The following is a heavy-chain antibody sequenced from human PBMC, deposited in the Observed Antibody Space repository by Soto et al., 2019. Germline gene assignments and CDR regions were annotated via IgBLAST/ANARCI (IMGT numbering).Heavy chain of an antibody. CDR1: GGTFSSYT. D-gene: IGHD3-16*01. Sequence: QVQLVQSGAEVKKPRSSVKVSCQASGGTFSSYTISWVRQAPGQGLEWMGRIIPILGIANYAQKFQGRDMITADQSPSAAYMELSSLRSEDTVVYYCAREEGGYYIWGRDGDYWGQGTLVTGSS. J-gene: IGHJ4*02. CDR3: AREEGGYYIWGRDGDY. V-gene: IGHV1-69*08. CDR2: IIPILGIA.